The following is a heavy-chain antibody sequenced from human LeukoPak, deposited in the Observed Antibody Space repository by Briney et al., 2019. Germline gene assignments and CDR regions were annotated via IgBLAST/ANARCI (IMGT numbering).Heavy chain of an antibody. CDR1: GFTFSSYA. D-gene: IGHD1-26*01. Sequence: GGSLRLSCAASGFTFSSYAMSWVRQAPGKGLEWVSVISYDGSNKYYADSVTGRFTISRDNSKTTLYLQMNSLRAEDTAVYYCARDQASGSYYKDYFDYWGQGTLVTVSS. J-gene: IGHJ4*02. CDR2: ISYDGSNK. CDR3: ARDQASGSYYKDYFDY. V-gene: IGHV3-30*04.